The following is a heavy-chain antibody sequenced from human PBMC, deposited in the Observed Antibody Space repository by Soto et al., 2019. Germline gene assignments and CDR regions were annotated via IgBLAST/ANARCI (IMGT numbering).Heavy chain of an antibody. CDR2: IWSASNI. CDR3: VRDYSFGFDY. Sequence: EVQLVESGGGLAQPGGSLRLSCAASGFTFSSYSVNWVRQAPGKGLEWVSNIWSASNINYADSVKGRFTVSRDNPKNSMYLQMNGLRDEDTAVYYCVRDYSFGFDYWGQGILVTVSS. V-gene: IGHV3-48*02. D-gene: IGHD6-13*01. CDR1: GFTFSSYS. J-gene: IGHJ4*02.